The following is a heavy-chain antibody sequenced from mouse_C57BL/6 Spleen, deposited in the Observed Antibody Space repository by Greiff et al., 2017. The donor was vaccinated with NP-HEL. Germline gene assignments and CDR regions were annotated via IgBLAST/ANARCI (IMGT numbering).Heavy chain of an antibody. Sequence: QVQLKQSGPELVKPGASVKISCKASGYAFSSSWMNWVKQRPGKGLEWIGRIYPGDGDTNYNGKFKGKATLTADKSSSTAYMQLSSLTSEDSAVYFCAREGDYYYGSSYRFAYWGQGTLVTVSA. CDR2: IYPGDGDT. CDR3: AREGDYYYGSSYRFAY. D-gene: IGHD1-1*01. J-gene: IGHJ3*01. CDR1: GYAFSSSW. V-gene: IGHV1-82*01.